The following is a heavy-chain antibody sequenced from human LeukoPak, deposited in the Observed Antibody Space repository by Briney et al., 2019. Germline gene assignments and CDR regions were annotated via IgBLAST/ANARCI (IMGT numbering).Heavy chain of an antibody. CDR1: GYTFTGYY. V-gene: IGHV1-2*02. J-gene: IGHJ4*02. CDR2: INPNSGGT. Sequence: GASVKVSCKASGYTFTGYYMHWVQQAPGQGLEWMGWINPNSGGTNYAQKFQGRVTMTRDTSISTAYMELSRLRSDDTAVYYCARESHSSGWYGVRWYDYWGQGTLVTVSS. D-gene: IGHD6-19*01. CDR3: ARESHSSGWYGVRWYDY.